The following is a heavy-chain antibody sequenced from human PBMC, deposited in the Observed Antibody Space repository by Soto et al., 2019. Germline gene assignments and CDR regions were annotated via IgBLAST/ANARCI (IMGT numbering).Heavy chain of an antibody. V-gene: IGHV4-39*01. D-gene: IGHD2-2*01. CDR2: IYYSGST. Sequence: PSETLSLTCTVSGGSISSSSYYWGWIRQPPGKGLEWIGSIYYSGSTYYNPSLKSRVTISVDTSKNQFSLKLSSVTAADTAVYYCARHVGKGIGLVVVPAALNWFDPWGQGTLVTVSS. J-gene: IGHJ5*02. CDR1: GGSISSSSYY. CDR3: ARHVGKGIGLVVVPAALNWFDP.